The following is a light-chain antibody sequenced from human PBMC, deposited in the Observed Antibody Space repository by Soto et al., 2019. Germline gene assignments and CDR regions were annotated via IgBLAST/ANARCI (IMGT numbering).Light chain of an antibody. Sequence: QSVLTQPPSVSGAPGQRVTISCSGSASNIGSNPVHWYQQLPGTAPKLLIYSSSHRPSGVPDRISGSKSGTSASLAISGLQSGDEADYYCAAWDVSLNVVVFGGGTKVTVL. CDR3: AAWDVSLNVVV. J-gene: IGLJ2*01. CDR2: SSS. V-gene: IGLV1-44*01. CDR1: ASNIGSNP.